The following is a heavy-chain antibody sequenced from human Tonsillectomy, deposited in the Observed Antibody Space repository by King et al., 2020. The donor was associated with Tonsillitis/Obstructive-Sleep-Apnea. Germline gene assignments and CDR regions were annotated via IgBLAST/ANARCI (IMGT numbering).Heavy chain of an antibody. D-gene: IGHD3-22*01. CDR1: GLTVSNNY. Sequence: VQLVESGGGLVQPGGSLRLSCAASGLTVSNNYMGWVRQAPGKGLEWVSAIHPNANTDYTDSVQGRFTISRHNSNNTLCLQLNSLRPDDTALYYCWTSSVGWGTDAFDIWGQGAMVTVSS. CDR3: WTSSVGWGTDAFDI. CDR2: IHPNANT. V-gene: IGHV3-53*04. J-gene: IGHJ3*02.